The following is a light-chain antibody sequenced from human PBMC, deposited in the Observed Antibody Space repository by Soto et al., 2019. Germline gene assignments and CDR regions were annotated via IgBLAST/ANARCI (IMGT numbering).Light chain of an antibody. CDR1: QSISRY. Sequence: DIQMTQSPSSLSASEGDRVTLTCRASQSISRYLNWYQQKPGRAPKLLMYGASNLQNGVPSRFSGSGSGTDFTLTISSPQPEDFATYYCQQSYGTPRSFGGGTKVDIK. CDR3: QQSYGTPRS. V-gene: IGKV1-39*01. CDR2: GAS. J-gene: IGKJ4*01.